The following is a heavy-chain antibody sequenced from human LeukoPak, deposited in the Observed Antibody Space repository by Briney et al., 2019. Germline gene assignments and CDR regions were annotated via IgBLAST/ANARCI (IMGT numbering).Heavy chain of an antibody. CDR2: IFPGDSDT. J-gene: IGHJ4*02. V-gene: IGHV5-51*01. Sequence: GESLKISCQGSGYSFNNHGIGWVRQTPGKGLEWMAIIFPGDSDTRYSPSFQGQVTISADRSITTAYLQWSRLKASDTAIYYCARSSETYFTTFDSWGQGTLVTVSS. CDR1: GYSFNNHG. D-gene: IGHD2/OR15-2a*01. CDR3: ARSSETYFTTFDS.